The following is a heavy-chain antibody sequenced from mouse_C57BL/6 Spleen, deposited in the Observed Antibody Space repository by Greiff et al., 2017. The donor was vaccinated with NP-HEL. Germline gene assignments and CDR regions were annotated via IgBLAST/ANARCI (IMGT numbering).Heavy chain of an antibody. D-gene: IGHD2-3*01. V-gene: IGHV1-82*01. CDR1: GYAFSSSW. CDR3: AREGDDAWFAY. Sequence: AQLQQSGPELVKPGASVKISCKASGYAFSSSWMNWVKQRPGKGLEWIGRIYPGDGDTNYNGKFKGKATLTADKSSSTAYMQLSSLTAEDSAVYFCAREGDDAWFAYWGQGTLVTVSA. CDR2: IYPGDGDT. J-gene: IGHJ3*01.